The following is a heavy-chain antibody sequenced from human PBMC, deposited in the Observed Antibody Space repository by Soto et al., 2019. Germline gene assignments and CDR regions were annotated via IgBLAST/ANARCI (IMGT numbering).Heavy chain of an antibody. V-gene: IGHV3-49*03. CDR3: TRDHSTGIAEADDY. J-gene: IGHJ4*02. D-gene: IGHD6-13*01. CDR2: IRSKAYGGTT. CDR1: GFTFGDYA. Sequence: PGGSLRLSCTASGFTFGDYAMSWFRQAPGKGLEWVGFIRSKAYGGTTEYAASVKGRFTISRDDSKSIAYLQMNSLKTEDTAVYYCTRDHSTGIAEADDYWGQGNLVTVSS.